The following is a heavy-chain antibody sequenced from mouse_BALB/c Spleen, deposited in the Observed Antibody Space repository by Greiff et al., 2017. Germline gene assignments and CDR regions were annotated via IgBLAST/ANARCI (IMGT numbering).Heavy chain of an antibody. CDR1: GYTFTSYG. CDR2: INPYNDGT. D-gene: IGHD3-3*01. Sequence: VQLQQSGPELVKPGASVKMSCKASGYTFTSYGMHWVKQKPGQGLEWIGYINPYNDGTKYNEKFKGKATLTTDKSSSTAYMDPSSLTFEDSAVYYCAGGRAIDYWGQGTLVTVSA. V-gene: IGHV1-14*01. J-gene: IGHJ3*01. CDR3: AGGRAIDY.